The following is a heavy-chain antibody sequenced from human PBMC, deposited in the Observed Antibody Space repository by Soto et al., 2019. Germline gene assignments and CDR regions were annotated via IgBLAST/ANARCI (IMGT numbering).Heavy chain of an antibody. CDR1: GFTFNNYA. D-gene: IGHD3-10*01. J-gene: IGHJ4*02. Sequence: EVQLLESGGGLVQPGGSLRLSCAASGFTFNNYAMTWVRQAPGKGLECVSAISGGGDTTSYADSVKGRFTVSRDGSKNTRYLQMSSLGAEDTALYYCAKGRGGSGSLTPRVDLWGQGTLVTVSS. CDR2: ISGGGDTT. V-gene: IGHV3-23*01. CDR3: AKGRGGSGSLTPRVDL.